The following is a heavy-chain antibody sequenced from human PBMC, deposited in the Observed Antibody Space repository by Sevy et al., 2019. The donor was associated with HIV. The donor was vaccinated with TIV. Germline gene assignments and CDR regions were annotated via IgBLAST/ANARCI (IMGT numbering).Heavy chain of an antibody. V-gene: IGHV3-23*01. D-gene: IGHD6-19*01. CDR1: GFTFSSYA. CDR2: IGGSGDTT. CDR3: AKVLARGVAVAGSAWGMDV. Sequence: GGSLRLSCAASGFTFSSYAMSWVRQAPEKGLEWVSAIGGSGDTTYYADSVKGRFTISSDNSKNTLYLQMNSLRAEDTAVYYCAKVLARGVAVAGSAWGMDVWGQGTMVTVSS. J-gene: IGHJ6*02.